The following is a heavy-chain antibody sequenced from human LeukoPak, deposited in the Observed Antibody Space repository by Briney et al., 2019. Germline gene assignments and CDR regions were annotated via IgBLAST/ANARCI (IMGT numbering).Heavy chain of an antibody. V-gene: IGHV3-30-3*01. CDR1: GFTFGSYA. Sequence: GRSLRLSCAASGFTFGSYAMHWVRQAPGKGLEWVAVISYDGSNKYYADSVKGRFTISRDNGKNSLYLQMNSLRVEDTAVYFCARGASGVDYWGQGTLVTVSS. CDR3: ARGASGVDY. D-gene: IGHD1-26*01. CDR2: ISYDGSNK. J-gene: IGHJ4*02.